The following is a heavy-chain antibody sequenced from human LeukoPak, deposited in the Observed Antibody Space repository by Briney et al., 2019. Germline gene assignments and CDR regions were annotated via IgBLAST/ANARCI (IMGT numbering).Heavy chain of an antibody. CDR2: MNPNSGNT. Sequence: GASVKVSCKASGYTFTSYDINWVRQATGQGLEWMGWMNPNSGNTGYAQKFQGRVTMTRNTSISTTYMELSSLRSEDTAVYYCATSTRNGGGDYDYWGQGTLVTVSS. J-gene: IGHJ4*02. CDR1: GYTFTSYD. V-gene: IGHV1-8*01. D-gene: IGHD4-23*01. CDR3: ATSTRNGGGDYDY.